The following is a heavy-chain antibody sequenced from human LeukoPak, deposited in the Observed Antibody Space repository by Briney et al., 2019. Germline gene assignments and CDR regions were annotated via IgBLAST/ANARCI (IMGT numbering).Heavy chain of an antibody. J-gene: IGHJ3*02. Sequence: QPGGSLRLSCAASGFTFSSYAMCWVRQAPGKGLEWVSAISGSGGSTYYADSVKGRFTISRDNSKNTLYLQMNSLRAEDTAVYYCATIRQWELLAFDIWGQGTMVTVSS. CDR3: ATIRQWELLAFDI. CDR1: GFTFSSYA. D-gene: IGHD1-26*01. V-gene: IGHV3-23*01. CDR2: ISGSGGST.